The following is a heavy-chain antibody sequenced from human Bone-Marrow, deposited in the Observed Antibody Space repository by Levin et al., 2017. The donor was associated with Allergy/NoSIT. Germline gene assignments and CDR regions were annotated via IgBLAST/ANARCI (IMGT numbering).Heavy chain of an antibody. D-gene: IGHD1-1*01. V-gene: IGHV4-31*03. Sequence: SETLSLTCTVSGGSISSAGYHWTWIRQYPGTGLEWIGYISYRGSTSFNPSLKIRLTMSIDTSEQHFSLNLTSVSAADTAIYYCARLDGYSFDYWGQGALVTVSS. J-gene: IGHJ4*02. CDR3: ARLDGYSFDY. CDR1: GGSISSAGYH. CDR2: ISYRGST.